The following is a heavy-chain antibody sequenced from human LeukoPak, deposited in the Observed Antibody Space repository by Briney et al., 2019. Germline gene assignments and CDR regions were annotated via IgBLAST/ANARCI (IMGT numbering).Heavy chain of an antibody. V-gene: IGHV4-39*07. CDR2: IYYSGST. CDR3: AREYGSGWYYYYYYYMDV. CDR1: GGSISSSSYY. Sequence: SETLSLTCTVSGGSISSSSYYWGWIRQPPGEGLEWIGSIYYSGSTYYNPSLKSRVTISVDTSKNQFSLKLSSVTAADTAVYYCAREYGSGWYYYYYYYMDVWGKGTTVTVSS. D-gene: IGHD6-19*01. J-gene: IGHJ6*03.